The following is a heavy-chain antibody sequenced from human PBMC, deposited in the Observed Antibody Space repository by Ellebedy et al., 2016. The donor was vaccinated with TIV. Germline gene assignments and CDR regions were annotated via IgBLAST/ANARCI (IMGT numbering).Heavy chain of an antibody. V-gene: IGHV3-21*01. Sequence: GGSLRLSXAASGFTFSSYSMNWVRQAPGKWLEWVSSISSSSSYIYYADSVKGRFTISRDNAKNSLYLQMNSLRAEDTAVYYCARDGGQLVRNWFDPWGQGTLVTVSS. J-gene: IGHJ5*02. CDR3: ARDGGQLVRNWFDP. CDR1: GFTFSSYS. D-gene: IGHD6-13*01. CDR2: ISSSSSYI.